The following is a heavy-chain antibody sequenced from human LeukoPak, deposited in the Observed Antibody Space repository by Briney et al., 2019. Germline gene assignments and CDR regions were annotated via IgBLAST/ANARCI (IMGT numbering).Heavy chain of an antibody. J-gene: IGHJ4*02. CDR2: ISYDGSNK. D-gene: IGHD2-21*02. V-gene: IGHV3-30-3*01. CDR1: GFTFSSYA. Sequence: GASLRLSCAASGFTFSSYAMSWVRQAPGKGLEWVAVISYDGSNKYYADSVKGRFTISRDNSKNTLYLKMNSLRAEDTAVYYCARGGDCGGDCADYYFDYWGQGTLVTVSS. CDR3: ARGGDCGGDCADYYFDY.